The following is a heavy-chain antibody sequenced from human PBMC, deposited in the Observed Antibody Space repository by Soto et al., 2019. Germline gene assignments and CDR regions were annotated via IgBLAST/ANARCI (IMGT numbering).Heavy chain of an antibody. CDR3: ARDADYRDSSKKRYDVFDL. J-gene: IGHJ3*01. CDR2: IRKDGSDE. CDR1: GFTFSNFW. Sequence: PGGSLRLSWAASGFTFSNFWMTWVRQAPGKGLEWVANIRKDGSDEFYVDSVKGRFIISRDNARKSLYLQMNSLTAEDTAVYYCARDADYRDSSKKRYDVFDLWGQGTMDSVSS. V-gene: IGHV3-7*01. D-gene: IGHD3-22*01.